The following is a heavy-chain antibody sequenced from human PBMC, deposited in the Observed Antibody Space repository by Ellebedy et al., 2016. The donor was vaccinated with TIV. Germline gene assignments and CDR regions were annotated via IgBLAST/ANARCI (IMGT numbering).Heavy chain of an antibody. CDR2: FSRLFGTG. V-gene: IGHV1-69*06. CDR3: AQRANCGGDCFAFDS. Sequence: SVKVSXKASGGIASNYAINWVRQPPGQGLEWMVEFSRLFGTGNYAQRFQGRVTITEDKSTTTAYMELSSLTSEDTAVYYCAQRANCGGDCFAFDSWGQGTLITVSS. CDR1: GGIASNYA. J-gene: IGHJ4*02. D-gene: IGHD2-21*01.